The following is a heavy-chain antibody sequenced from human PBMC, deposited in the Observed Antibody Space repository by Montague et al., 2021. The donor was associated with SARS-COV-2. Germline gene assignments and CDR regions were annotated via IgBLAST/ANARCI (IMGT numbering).Heavy chain of an antibody. J-gene: IGHJ4*02. CDR1: GGSFNDYY. Sequence: SETLSLTCAVYGGSFNDYYWSWIRQHPAKGLEWIGEINHGGITNYSPCLKSRVTISTDKSKNQFSLKLKSVTAADTATDYCATGHQGVAMIVVVMIGAEYYVDYRGQGSLVTVSS. D-gene: IGHD2-15*01. V-gene: IGHV4-34*01. CDR3: ATGHQGVAMIVVVMIGAEYYVDY. CDR2: INHGGIT.